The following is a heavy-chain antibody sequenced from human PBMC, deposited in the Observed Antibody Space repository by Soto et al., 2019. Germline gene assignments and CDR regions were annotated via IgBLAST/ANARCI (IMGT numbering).Heavy chain of an antibody. V-gene: IGHV3-7*01. D-gene: IGHD4-4*01. Sequence: VQLVESGGGVVQPGRSLRLSCAASGFTFSSYAMHWVRQAPGKGLEWVANIKQDGSEKYYVDSVKGRFTISRDNAKNSLYLQMNSLRAEDTAVYYCASLPRRVTIDYWGQGTLVTVSS. J-gene: IGHJ4*02. CDR3: ASLPRRVTIDY. CDR1: GFTFSSYA. CDR2: IKQDGSEK.